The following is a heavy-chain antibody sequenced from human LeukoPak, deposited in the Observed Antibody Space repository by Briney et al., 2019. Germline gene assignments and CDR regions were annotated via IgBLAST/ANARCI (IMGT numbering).Heavy chain of an antibody. CDR2: IYYSGST. D-gene: IGHD3-22*01. CDR1: GGSISSYY. CDR3: ARDGGADSGGYYYGY. V-gene: IGHV4-59*12. Sequence: SETLSLTCTVSGGSISSYYWSWIRQPPGKGLEWIGYIYYSGSTNYNPSLKSRVTMSVDKSKNQFSLKLNSVTAADTAVYYCARDGGADSGGYYYGYWGQGTLVTVSS. J-gene: IGHJ4*02.